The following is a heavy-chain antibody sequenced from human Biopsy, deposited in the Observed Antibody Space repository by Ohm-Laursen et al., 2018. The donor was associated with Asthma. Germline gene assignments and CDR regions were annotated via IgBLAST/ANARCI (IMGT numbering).Heavy chain of an antibody. CDR1: GGTFNTYV. V-gene: IGHV1-69*13. CDR2: INSVFGTT. J-gene: IGHJ4*02. CDR3: ARKAGSCISRTCYSLDF. Sequence: SVKVSCKSLGGTFNTYVIGWVRQTPGQGLEWMGRINSVFGTTTYPQKFQDRVTITADDSTSTVYMELSSLRSEDTAVYYCARKAGSCISRTCYSLDFWGQGTLVTVSS. D-gene: IGHD2-2*01.